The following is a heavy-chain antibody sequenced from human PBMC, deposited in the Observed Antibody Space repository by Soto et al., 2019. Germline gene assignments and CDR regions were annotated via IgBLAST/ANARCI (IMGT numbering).Heavy chain of an antibody. D-gene: IGHD3-22*01. J-gene: IGHJ6*02. CDR3: ARVRDSGYRGYYGMDV. CDR2: IIPIFGTA. Sequence: QVQLVQSGAEVKKPGSSVKVSCKASGGTFSSYAISWVRQAPGQGLEWMGGIIPIFGTANYAQKFQGRVTITADESTSTAYMELCSLRSEDTAVYYCARVRDSGYRGYYGMDVWGQGTTVTDSS. CDR1: GGTFSSYA. V-gene: IGHV1-69*01.